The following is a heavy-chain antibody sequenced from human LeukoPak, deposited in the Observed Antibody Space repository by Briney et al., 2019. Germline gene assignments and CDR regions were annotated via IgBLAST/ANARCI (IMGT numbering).Heavy chain of an antibody. CDR1: GFTFSSYG. J-gene: IGHJ3*02. D-gene: IGHD2-15*01. V-gene: IGHV3-30*02. CDR2: IRYDGSNK. CDR3: AKDRYCSGGSCYIAAFDI. Sequence: GGSLRLSCAASGFTFSSYGMHWVRQAPGKGLEWVAFIRYDGSNKYYADSVKGRFTISRDNSKNTLYLQMNSLRAEDTAVYYCAKDRYCSGGSCYIAAFDIWGQGTMVTVSS.